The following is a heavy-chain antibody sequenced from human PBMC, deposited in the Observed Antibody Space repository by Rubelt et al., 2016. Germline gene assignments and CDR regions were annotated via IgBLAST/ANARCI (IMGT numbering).Heavy chain of an antibody. J-gene: IGHJ4*02. CDR3: ARPAHDYGDYYFDY. V-gene: IGHV4-39*01. CDR2: IYYSGST. Sequence: QLQLQESGPGLVKPSETLSLTCTVSGGSISSSSYYWGWIRQPPGKGLEWIGSIYYSGSTYYNPSLKGRVTKSGDTARNQFSLKLSSVTAADTAVYYCARPAHDYGDYYFDYWGQGTLVTVSS. D-gene: IGHD4-17*01. CDR1: GGSISSSSYY.